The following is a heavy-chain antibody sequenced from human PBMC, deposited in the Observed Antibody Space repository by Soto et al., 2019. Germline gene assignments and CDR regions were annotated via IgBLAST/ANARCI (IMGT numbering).Heavy chain of an antibody. CDR3: ARRYCSLGIGYPFWHFDL. V-gene: IGHV1-18*01. D-gene: IGHD2-15*01. J-gene: IGHJ2*01. CDR2: IGANNRNT. CDR1: GYNFNNYS. Sequence: QVQLVQSGAEVKKPGSSVQVSCNASGYNFNNYSIIWVRKASGQGQAWMGWIGANNRNTDHAQNSHGRVTMTTDTSTHTGYVALRSLRSDDSPSSACARRYCSLGIGYPFWHFDLWGRDTLVTVSS.